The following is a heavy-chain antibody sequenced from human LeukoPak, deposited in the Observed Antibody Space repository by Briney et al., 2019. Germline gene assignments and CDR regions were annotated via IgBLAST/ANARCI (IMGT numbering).Heavy chain of an antibody. V-gene: IGHV1-8*01. CDR3: ARGGIVVVPAAMRWFDP. J-gene: IGHJ5*02. Sequence: GASVKVSCKASGYTFTSYDINWLRQATGQGLEWMGWMNPNSGNTGYAQKFQGRVTMTRNTSISTAYMELSSLRSEDTAVYYCARGGIVVVPAAMRWFDPWGQGTLVTVSS. CDR1: GYTFTSYD. D-gene: IGHD2-2*01. CDR2: MNPNSGNT.